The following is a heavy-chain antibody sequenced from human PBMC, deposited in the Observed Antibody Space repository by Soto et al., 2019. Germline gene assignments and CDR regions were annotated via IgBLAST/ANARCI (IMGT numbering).Heavy chain of an antibody. CDR3: ARGYGGNSGFDP. CDR1: GYTFTSYA. J-gene: IGHJ5*02. Sequence: QVQLVQSGAEVKKPGASVKVSCKASGYTFTSYAMHWVRQAPGQRLEWMGWINAGNGNTKYSQKFQGRVTITRDTSGRTAYRGLSSVRSEETDVYYCARGYGGNSGFDPWGQGTLVTVSS. V-gene: IGHV1-3*01. CDR2: INAGNGNT. D-gene: IGHD2-21*02.